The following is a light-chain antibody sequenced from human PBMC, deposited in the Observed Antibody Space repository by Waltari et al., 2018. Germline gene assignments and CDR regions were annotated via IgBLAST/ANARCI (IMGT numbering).Light chain of an antibody. J-gene: IGLJ2*01. V-gene: IGLV1-47*01. CDR2: KND. CDR1: SSNIGNNY. CDR3: ASWDDSLSGHVV. Sequence: QPALTQSPSTSETPGQRVSISCSGSSSNIGNNYVYWYQQLPGTAPRLLIYKNDRRPSGVPDRFSGSKSGTSASLAISGLRSEDEATYYCASWDDSLSGHVVFGGGTQLTVL.